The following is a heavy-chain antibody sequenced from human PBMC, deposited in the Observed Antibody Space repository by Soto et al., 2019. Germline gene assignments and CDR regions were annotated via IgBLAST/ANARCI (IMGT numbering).Heavy chain of an antibody. CDR2: IWYDGSNK. V-gene: IGHV3-30*02. J-gene: IGHJ4*02. CDR1: GFTVSSYG. D-gene: IGHD6-19*01. Sequence: PGGSLGLSCAASGFTVSSYGMHWVRQAPGKGLEWVAVIWYDGSNKYYADSVKGRFTISRDNSKSTLYLQMNSLRAEDTDVYYCASHQSLAAVWGQGTLVTVSS. CDR3: ASHQSLAAV.